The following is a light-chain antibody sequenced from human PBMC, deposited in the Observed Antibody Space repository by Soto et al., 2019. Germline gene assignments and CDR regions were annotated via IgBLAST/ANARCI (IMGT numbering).Light chain of an antibody. CDR1: QSVSSH. V-gene: IGKV3-15*01. J-gene: IGKJ5*01. Sequence: IVITQSPATLSVSPGEEATVSCRPTQSVSSHLAWYQHEPGQAPRLLFYDASTRATGIPARFSGSGSGREFTLSISSLQSEDFAVYFCQYYLGWPITFGQGTRLEIK. CDR2: DAS. CDR3: QYYLGWPIT.